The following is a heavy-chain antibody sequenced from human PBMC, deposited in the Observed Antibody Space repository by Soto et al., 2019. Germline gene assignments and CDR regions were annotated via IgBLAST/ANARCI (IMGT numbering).Heavy chain of an antibody. CDR1: GGSMSSYY. CDR2: IYYSGST. J-gene: IGHJ6*02. D-gene: IGHD3-10*01. CDR3: ARRGYGPGFPYYYGMDV. V-gene: IGHV4-59*01. Sequence: SETLSLTCTGSGGSMSSYYWSWIRQPPGKGLEWIGYIYYSGSTNYNPSLKSRVTMSVDTPKNQFSLKLSSVTAADTAVYYCARRGYGPGFPYYYGMDVWGQGTTVTVSS.